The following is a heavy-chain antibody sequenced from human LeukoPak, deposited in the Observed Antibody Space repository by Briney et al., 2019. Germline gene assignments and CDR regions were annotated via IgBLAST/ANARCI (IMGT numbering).Heavy chain of an antibody. CDR1: GFTFSSYG. CDR2: IRYDGSNK. J-gene: IGHJ6*03. D-gene: IGHD2-2*01. V-gene: IGHV3-30*02. Sequence: GGSLRLSCAASGFTFSSYGMHWVRQAPGKGLEWVAFIRYDGSNKYYADSVKGRFTISRDNSKNTLYLQMNSLRAEDTAAYYCAKDPQLLGSYYMDVWGKGTTVTVSS. CDR3: AKDPQLLGSYYMDV.